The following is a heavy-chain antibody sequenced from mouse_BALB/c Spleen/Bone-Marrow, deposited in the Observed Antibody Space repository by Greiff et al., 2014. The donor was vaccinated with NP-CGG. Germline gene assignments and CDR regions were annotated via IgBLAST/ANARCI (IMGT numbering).Heavy chain of an antibody. V-gene: IGHV14-3*02. CDR2: IDPANGNT. J-gene: IGHJ4*01. CDR3: ARAYYGNYPYVMDY. CDR1: GFNIKDTY. D-gene: IGHD2-10*01. Sequence: VQLQQPGAELVKPGASVKLSCTASGFNIKDTYMHWVKKRSEQGLEWIGRIDPANGNTKYDPKFQGKATVTADTSSNTVYLQLSSLTSEDTAVYYCARAYYGNYPYVMDYWGQGTSVTVSS.